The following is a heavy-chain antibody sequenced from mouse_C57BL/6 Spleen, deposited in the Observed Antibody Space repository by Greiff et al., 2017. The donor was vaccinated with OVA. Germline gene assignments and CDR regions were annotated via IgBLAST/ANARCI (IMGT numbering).Heavy chain of an antibody. D-gene: IGHD1-1*01. J-gene: IGHJ2*01. CDR2: ISYDGSN. V-gene: IGHV3-6*01. CDR1: GYSITSGYY. Sequence: EVQLVESGPGLVKPSQSLSLTCSVTGYSITSGYYWNWIRQFPGNKLEWMGYISYDGSNNYNPSLKNRISITRDTSKNQFFLKLNSVTTEDTATYYCARETTVVATGFDYWGQGTTLTVSS. CDR3: ARETTVVATGFDY.